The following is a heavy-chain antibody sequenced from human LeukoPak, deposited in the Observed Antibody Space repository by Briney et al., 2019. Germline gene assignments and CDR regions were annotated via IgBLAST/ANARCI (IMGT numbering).Heavy chain of an antibody. Sequence: PGGSLRLSCAASGFTFSSYAMSWVRQAPGKGLEWVSGITGSGSGTYYADSVKGQFTISRDNAKNTLYLQMSQLRGEDTAVYYCARGGTYYYYYYMDVWGKGTTVTISS. D-gene: IGHD3-16*01. J-gene: IGHJ6*03. CDR3: ARGGTYYYYYYMDV. CDR2: ITGSGSGT. CDR1: GFTFSSYA. V-gene: IGHV3-23*01.